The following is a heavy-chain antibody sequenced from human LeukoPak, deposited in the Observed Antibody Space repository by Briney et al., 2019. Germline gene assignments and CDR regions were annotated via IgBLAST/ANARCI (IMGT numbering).Heavy chain of an antibody. CDR3: ARHHDYGDYGCFDY. J-gene: IGHJ4*02. CDR2: IYPGDSDT. D-gene: IGHD4-17*01. Sequence: GESLKISCKGSGYIFTNYWIAWVRQMPGKGLEWMGIIYPGDSDTRYSPSFQGQVTISADKSIRTAYLQWSSLKASDTAIYYCARHHDYGDYGCFDYWGQGTLVTVSS. V-gene: IGHV5-51*01. CDR1: GYIFTNYW.